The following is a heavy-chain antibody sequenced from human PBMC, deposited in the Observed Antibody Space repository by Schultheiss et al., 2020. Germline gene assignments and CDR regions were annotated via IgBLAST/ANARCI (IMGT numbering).Heavy chain of an antibody. V-gene: IGHV4-59*06. Sequence: SQTLSLTCTVSGGSISSYYWSWIRQPPGKGLEWIGYIYYSGSTYYNPSLKSRVTISVDTSKNQFSLKLSSVTAADTAVYYCAVGFGELLYLDYWGQGTLVTVYS. CDR2: IYYSGST. D-gene: IGHD3-10*01. J-gene: IGHJ4*02. CDR3: AVGFGELLYLDY. CDR1: GGSISSYY.